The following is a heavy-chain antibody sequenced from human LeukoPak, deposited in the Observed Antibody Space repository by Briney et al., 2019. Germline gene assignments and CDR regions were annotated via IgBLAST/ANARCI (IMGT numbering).Heavy chain of an antibody. V-gene: IGHV4-39*07. J-gene: IGHJ4*02. CDR1: GGPISSSSYY. D-gene: IGHD3-22*01. Sequence: SETLSLTCTVSGGPISSSSYYWGWIRQPPGKGLEWIGSIYYSGSTYYNPSLKSRVTISVDTSKNQFSLKLSSVTAADTAVYYCARGHDSSGYYDYWGQGILVTVSS. CDR3: ARGHDSSGYYDY. CDR2: IYYSGST.